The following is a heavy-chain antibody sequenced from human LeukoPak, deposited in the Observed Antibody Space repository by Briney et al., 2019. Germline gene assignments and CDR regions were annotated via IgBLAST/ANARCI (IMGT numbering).Heavy chain of an antibody. CDR1: GFTFGDYA. V-gene: IGHV3-49*04. Sequence: GGSLRLSCTASGFTFGDYAMSWVRQAPGKGLEWVGYIRSRAYGGAAEYAAPVKGRFTITRDDSKSIAYLQMSSLNIEDTAVYYCAASSGFDYWGQGTLVTVSS. CDR2: IRSRAYGGAA. J-gene: IGHJ4*02. D-gene: IGHD6-25*01. CDR3: AASSGFDY.